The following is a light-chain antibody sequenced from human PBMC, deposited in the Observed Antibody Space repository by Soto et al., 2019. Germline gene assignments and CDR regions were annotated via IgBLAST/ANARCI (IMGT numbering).Light chain of an antibody. Sequence: EIVLTQSPGTLSLSPGERATLSCRASQSVSNNYLARYQRKPGQAPRLLIYGASSRATGIPGRFSGSGSGTDFTLTITRLEPEDFAVYYCQQYGSSPPTFGQGTKVEIK. CDR1: QSVSNNY. CDR2: GAS. CDR3: QQYGSSPPT. V-gene: IGKV3-20*01. J-gene: IGKJ1*01.